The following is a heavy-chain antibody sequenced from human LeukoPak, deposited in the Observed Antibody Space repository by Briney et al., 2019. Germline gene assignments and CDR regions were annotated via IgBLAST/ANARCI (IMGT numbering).Heavy chain of an antibody. J-gene: IGHJ4*02. D-gene: IGHD3-10*01. Sequence: GGSLRLSCAASGFTFSSYAMSWVRQAPGKGPEWVSYISSESNTIIYADYVRGRFTISRDNAMNSLYLQMSSLRAEDTAVYYCARLDYYRGSGSYGGDFWGQGTLVTVSS. V-gene: IGHV3-48*01. CDR3: ARLDYYRGSGSYGGDF. CDR1: GFTFSSYA. CDR2: ISSESNTI.